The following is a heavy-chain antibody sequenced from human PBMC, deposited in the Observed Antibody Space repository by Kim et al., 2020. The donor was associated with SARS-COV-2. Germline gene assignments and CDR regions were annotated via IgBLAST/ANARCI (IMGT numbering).Heavy chain of an antibody. J-gene: IGHJ6*02. Sequence: PDSRVTISVATSKNQFSLKLSSVTAADTAVYYCARDLGVRSYYYYYGMDVWGQGTTVTVSS. CDR3: ARDLGVRSYYYYYGMDV. D-gene: IGHD4-17*01. V-gene: IGHV4-59*01.